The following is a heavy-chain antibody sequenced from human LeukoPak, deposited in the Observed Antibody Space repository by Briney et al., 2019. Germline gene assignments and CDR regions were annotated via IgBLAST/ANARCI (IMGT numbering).Heavy chain of an antibody. Sequence: GGSLRLSCVLAGFTFNTHCMSSVRQPPGEGLEYVSGSSSNGGSTYYANSVKGRFTISRDNSKNTLYLQMGSLRAEDMAVYYCARASWELAYYFDYWGQGTLVTVSS. CDR2: SSSNGGST. CDR3: ARASWELAYYFDY. D-gene: IGHD1-26*01. V-gene: IGHV3-64*01. CDR1: GFTFNTHC. J-gene: IGHJ4*02.